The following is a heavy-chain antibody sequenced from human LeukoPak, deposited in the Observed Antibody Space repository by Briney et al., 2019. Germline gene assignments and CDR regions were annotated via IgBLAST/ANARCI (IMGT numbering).Heavy chain of an antibody. Sequence: GGSLRLSCAASGFTFSSYWMHWVRQAPGKGLVRVSRINSDGSSTSYADSVKGRFTISRDNAKNTLYLQMNSLRAEDTAVYYCASITVYYDSSGYSHSGDYWGQGTLVTVSS. D-gene: IGHD3-22*01. J-gene: IGHJ4*02. CDR3: ASITVYYDSSGYSHSGDY. V-gene: IGHV3-74*01. CDR2: INSDGSST. CDR1: GFTFSSYW.